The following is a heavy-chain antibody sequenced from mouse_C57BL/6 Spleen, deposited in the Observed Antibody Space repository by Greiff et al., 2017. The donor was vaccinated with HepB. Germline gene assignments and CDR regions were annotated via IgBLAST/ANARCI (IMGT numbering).Heavy chain of an antibody. D-gene: IGHD1-1*01. CDR3: ARDYGSSYAWFAY. Sequence: EVQLQQSGPELVKPGASVKISCKASGYTFTDYYMNWVKQSHGKSLEWIGDINPNNGGTSYNQKFKGKATLTVDKSSSTAYMELRSLTSEDSAVYDCARDYGSSYAWFAYWGQGTLVTVSA. CDR1: GYTFTDYY. CDR2: INPNNGGT. J-gene: IGHJ3*01. V-gene: IGHV1-26*01.